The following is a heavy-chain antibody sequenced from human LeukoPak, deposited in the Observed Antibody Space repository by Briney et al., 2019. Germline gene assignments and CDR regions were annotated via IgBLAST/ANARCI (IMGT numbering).Heavy chain of an antibody. CDR1: GFTFSSYE. Sequence: GGSLRLSCAASGFTFSSYEMNWVRQAPGQGLEWVSYISSSGSTIYYADSVKGRFTISRDNAKNSLYLQMNSLRAEDTAVYYCARDQGDYVWGSYRSHFDYWGQGTLVTVSS. J-gene: IGHJ4*02. CDR2: ISSSGSTI. D-gene: IGHD3-16*02. CDR3: ARDQGDYVWGSYRSHFDY. V-gene: IGHV3-48*03.